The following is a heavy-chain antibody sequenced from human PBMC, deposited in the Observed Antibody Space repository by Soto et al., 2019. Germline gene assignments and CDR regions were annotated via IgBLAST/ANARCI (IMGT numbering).Heavy chain of an antibody. CDR1: GFTFSNYY. Sequence: GGSLRLSCAASGFTFSNYYMSWIRQAPGKWLEWVSYISSSSSYTNYADSVKGRFTISRDNAKNSLYLQMNSLRAEDTAVYYCARHFKYYDPPLAFDIWGQGXMVTV. CDR3: ARHFKYYDPPLAFDI. J-gene: IGHJ3*02. CDR2: ISSSSSYT. V-gene: IGHV3-11*06. D-gene: IGHD3-3*01.